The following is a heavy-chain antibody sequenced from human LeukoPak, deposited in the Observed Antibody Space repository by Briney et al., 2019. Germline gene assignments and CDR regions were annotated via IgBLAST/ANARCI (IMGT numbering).Heavy chain of an antibody. V-gene: IGHV4-59*12. CDR2: IYYSGSI. J-gene: IGHJ4*02. D-gene: IGHD5-24*01. Sequence: SETLSLTCTVSGGSISSYYWSWIRQPPGKGLEWIGYIYYSGSINYNPSLKSRVTISVDTSKNQFSLKLSSVTAADTAVYYCARDGLGRWRYFDYWGQGTLVTVPS. CDR3: ARDGLGRWRYFDY. CDR1: GGSISSYY.